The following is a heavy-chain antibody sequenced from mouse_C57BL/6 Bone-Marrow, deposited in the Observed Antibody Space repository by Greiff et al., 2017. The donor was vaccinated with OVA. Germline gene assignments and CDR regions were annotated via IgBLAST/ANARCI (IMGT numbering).Heavy chain of an antibody. CDR2: IDPENGDT. D-gene: IGHD1-1*01. J-gene: IGHJ3*01. Sequence: VQLQQSGAELVRPGASVKLSCTASGFNIKDDYMHWVKQRPEQGLEWIGWIDPENGDTEYASKFQGKATITADTSSNTAYLQLSSLTSDDTAVYYCTTRGYGSRGGAYWGQGTLVTVSA. CDR3: TTRGYGSRGGAY. V-gene: IGHV14-4*01. CDR1: GFNIKDDY.